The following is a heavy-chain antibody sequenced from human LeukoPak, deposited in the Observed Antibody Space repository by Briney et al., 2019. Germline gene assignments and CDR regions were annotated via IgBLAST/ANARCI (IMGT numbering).Heavy chain of an antibody. J-gene: IGHJ3*02. CDR3: ASSDWYAAFDI. Sequence: GGSLTLSCAAYGFAISNNWMHWVPQAPGKGLLGVSRINSDRSRTSNADSVKARCTISRDNAKNTLYLQMNSLRAEDTALYYCASSDWYAAFDIWGQGTMVTVSS. CDR1: GFAISNNW. CDR2: INSDRSRT. D-gene: IGHD3-9*01. V-gene: IGHV3-74*01.